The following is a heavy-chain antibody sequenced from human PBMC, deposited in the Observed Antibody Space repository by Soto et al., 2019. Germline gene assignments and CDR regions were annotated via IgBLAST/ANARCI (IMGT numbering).Heavy chain of an antibody. CDR1: GYTFTSYG. CDR3: ARALNIMVRGVIGDY. V-gene: IGHV1-18*01. J-gene: IGHJ4*02. D-gene: IGHD3-10*01. Sequence: QVQLVQSGAEVKKPGASVKVSCKASGYTFTSYGISWVRQAPGQGLEWMGWISAYNGKTNYAQKLQGRVTMTTDTSTSTAYMELRKLRSDDTAVYYCARALNIMVRGVIGDYWGQGTLVSVSS. CDR2: ISAYNGKT.